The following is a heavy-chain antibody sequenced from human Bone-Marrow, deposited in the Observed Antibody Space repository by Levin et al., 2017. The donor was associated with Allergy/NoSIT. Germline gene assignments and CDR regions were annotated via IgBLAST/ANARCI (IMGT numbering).Heavy chain of an antibody. CDR1: GDNFLNYD. Sequence: EASVKVSCKTSGDNFLNYDFNWVRQAAGQGLEWMGWMNPKSGGSGYSQKLQGRVRLTANTSMSTVYMQLSSPRSDDTAVYFCARGVLQAWGNAFDLWGQGTLVTVSS. CDR2: MNPKSGGS. J-gene: IGHJ3*01. V-gene: IGHV1-8*01. CDR3: ARGVLQAWGNAFDL. D-gene: IGHD2-15*01.